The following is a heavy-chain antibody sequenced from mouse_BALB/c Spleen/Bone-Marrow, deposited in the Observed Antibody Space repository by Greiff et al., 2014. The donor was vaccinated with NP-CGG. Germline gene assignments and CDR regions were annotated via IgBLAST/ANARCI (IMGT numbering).Heavy chain of an antibody. D-gene: IGHD4-1*01. V-gene: IGHV1S22*01. Sequence: LQQPGSELVRPGASVILSCKASGYTFTSYWMHWVKQRPGQGLEWIGNIYPDSGNTNYDENFKSKATLTVDTSSSTAYMQLSSLTSEDSAVYYCTRGGAGTSAYWGQGTLVTVSA. CDR2: IYPDSGNT. J-gene: IGHJ3*01. CDR3: TRGGAGTSAY. CDR1: GYTFTSYW.